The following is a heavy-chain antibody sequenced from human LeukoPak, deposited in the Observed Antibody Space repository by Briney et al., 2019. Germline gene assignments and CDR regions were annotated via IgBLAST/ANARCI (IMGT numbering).Heavy chain of an antibody. Sequence: SETLSLTCAVSGYSISSGYYWGWIRQPPGKGLEWIGSIYHSGSTYYNPSLKSRVTISVDTSKNQFSLKLSSVTAADTAVYYCARPNSGYSSSRYYYYMDVWGKGTTVTVS. D-gene: IGHD6-6*01. CDR1: GYSISSGYY. CDR3: ARPNSGYSSSRYYYYMDV. V-gene: IGHV4-38-2*01. J-gene: IGHJ6*03. CDR2: IYHSGST.